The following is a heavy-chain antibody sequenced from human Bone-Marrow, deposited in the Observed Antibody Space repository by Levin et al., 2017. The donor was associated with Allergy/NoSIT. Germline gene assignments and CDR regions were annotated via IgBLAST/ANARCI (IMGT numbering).Heavy chain of an antibody. CDR2: IHYRGTT. CDR3: ARDASVDSGYDVSSSFPFYYYAMDV. D-gene: IGHD6-25*01. CDR1: GGSINKTSYY. V-gene: IGHV4-39*07. Sequence: SETLSLTCTVSGGSINKTSYYWGWIRQSPGKGLEWIGRIHYRGTTVYNPSLKSRVTISVDTSKNQFSLRLTSVTAADTAFYFCARDASVDSGYDVSSSFPFYYYAMDVWGQGITVAVSS. J-gene: IGHJ6*02.